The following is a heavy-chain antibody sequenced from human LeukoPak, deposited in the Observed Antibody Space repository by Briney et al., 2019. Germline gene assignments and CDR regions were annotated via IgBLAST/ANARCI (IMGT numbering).Heavy chain of an antibody. J-gene: IGHJ4*02. V-gene: IGHV4-39*07. CDR3: ASNYYDSSGLDY. D-gene: IGHD3-22*01. Sequence: SETLSLTCTVSGGSISRSSHYWGWIRQPPGKGLEWIGSIYYSGSTYYNPSLKSRVTISVDTSKNQFSLKLSSVTAADTAVYYCASNYYDSSGLDYWGQGTLVTVSS. CDR1: GGSISRSSHY. CDR2: IYYSGST.